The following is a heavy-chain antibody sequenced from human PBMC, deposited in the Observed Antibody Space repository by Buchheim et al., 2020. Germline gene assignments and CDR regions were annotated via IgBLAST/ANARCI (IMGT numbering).Heavy chain of an antibody. CDR1: GYTFTSYD. CDR3: ARGGRRYFDWLFTSGYYYGMDV. D-gene: IGHD3-9*01. V-gene: IGHV1-2*04. CDR2: MNPNSGGT. Sequence: QVQLVQSGAEVKKPGASVKVSCKASGYTFTSYDINWVRQATGQGLEWMGWMNPNSGGTNYAQKFQGWVTMTRDTSISTAYMELSRLRSDDTAVYYCARGGRRYFDWLFTSGYYYGMDVWGQGTT. J-gene: IGHJ6*02.